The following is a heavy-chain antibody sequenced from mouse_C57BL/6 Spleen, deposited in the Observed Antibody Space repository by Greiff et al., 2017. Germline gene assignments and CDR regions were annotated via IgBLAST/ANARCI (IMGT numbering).Heavy chain of an antibody. CDR3: ARSPYGSSHSYWYFEG. CDR2: LGSGGST. CDR1: GFSFTSCG. Sequence: VQLQQSGPGLVQPSQSLSITCTVSGFSFTSCGVHWVRQSPGRGLVCLGVLGSGGSTDYNAAFISRLSISKDNSKSQVFFKMHSLQADDTAIYYCARSPYGSSHSYWYFEGWGTGTTVTVAS. J-gene: IGHJ1*03. D-gene: IGHD1-1*01. V-gene: IGHV2-2*01.